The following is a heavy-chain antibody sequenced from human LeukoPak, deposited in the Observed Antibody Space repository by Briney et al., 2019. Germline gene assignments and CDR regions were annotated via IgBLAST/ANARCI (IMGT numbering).Heavy chain of an antibody. Sequence: PGGSLRLSCAASGFTFSSYGMHWVRQAPGKGLEWVAFIRYDGSNKYYADSVKGRFTISRDNSKNTLYLQMNSLRAEDTAVYYCAKDRGTPSEYYFDYWGQGTLVTVSS. V-gene: IGHV3-30*02. CDR1: GFTFSSYG. CDR3: AKDRGTPSEYYFDY. CDR2: IRYDGSNK. D-gene: IGHD2-15*01. J-gene: IGHJ4*02.